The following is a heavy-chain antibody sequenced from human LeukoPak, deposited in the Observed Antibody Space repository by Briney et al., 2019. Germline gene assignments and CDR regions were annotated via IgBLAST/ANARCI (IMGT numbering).Heavy chain of an antibody. CDR1: GGSISSSSYY. D-gene: IGHD2-8*02. J-gene: IGHJ4*02. Sequence: PSETLSLTCTVSGGSISSSSYYWGWIRQPPGKGLEWIGSILYSGSTHYNPSLKSRVTISVDTSKNQFSLKLSTVSAADTAVYYCARLLGSVEHDYWGQGTLVTASS. CDR3: ARLLGSVEHDY. CDR2: ILYSGST. V-gene: IGHV4-39*01.